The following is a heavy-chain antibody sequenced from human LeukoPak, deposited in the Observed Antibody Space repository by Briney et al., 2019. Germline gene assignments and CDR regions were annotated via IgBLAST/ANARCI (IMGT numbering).Heavy chain of an antibody. J-gene: IGHJ3*02. D-gene: IGHD1-26*01. Sequence: PGRSLRLSCAASGFTFSSYGMHWVRQAPGKGLEWVAFIRYDGSNKYYADSVKGRFTISRDNSKNTLYLQMNSLRAEDTAVYYCAKDATNAFDIWGQGTMVTVSS. CDR1: GFTFSSYG. CDR3: AKDATNAFDI. V-gene: IGHV3-30*02. CDR2: IRYDGSNK.